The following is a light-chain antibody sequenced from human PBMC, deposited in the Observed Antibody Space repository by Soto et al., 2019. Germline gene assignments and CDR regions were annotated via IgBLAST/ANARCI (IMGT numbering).Light chain of an antibody. Sequence: EVAMTQSPANMSVSSGESTPLSSRASQSVSSNFACYQQKPRQAPSLLIYGASTRATCIPAWCSGSGCGTDFTLTISILPSEDFADYCWQQYNNWWTFGEGTKVDIK. CDR1: QSVSSN. J-gene: IGKJ1*01. V-gene: IGKV3-15*01. CDR2: GAS. CDR3: QQYNNWWT.